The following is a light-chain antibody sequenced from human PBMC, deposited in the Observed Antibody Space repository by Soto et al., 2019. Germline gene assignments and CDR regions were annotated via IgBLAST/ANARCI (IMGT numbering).Light chain of an antibody. CDR2: WAS. J-gene: IGKJ1*01. V-gene: IGKV4-1*01. Sequence: DIVMTQSPDSLAVSLGERATVNCKSSQSVLYSSNNKNYLAWYQEKPGQPPKLLIYWASARESGVPDRFSGSGSGTDFTLTISSLQAEDVAVYYCQQYYSTPWTFGQETNVEIK. CDR1: QSVLYSSNNKNY. CDR3: QQYYSTPWT.